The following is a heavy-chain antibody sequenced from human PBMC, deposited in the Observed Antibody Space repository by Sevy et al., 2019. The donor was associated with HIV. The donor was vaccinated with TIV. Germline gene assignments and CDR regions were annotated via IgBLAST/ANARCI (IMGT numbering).Heavy chain of an antibody. J-gene: IGHJ4*02. CDR3: ARCPGHYSIDY. CDR1: GFTFNTDS. CDR2: IGTAAGVT. V-gene: IGHV3-48*02. Sequence: GGSLRLSCAASGFTFNTDSLIWVHQTPGKGLEWLSFIGTAAGVTYYADSVKGRFTISRDNAKNSLYLQMNSLRDEDTAVYYCARCPGHYSIDYWGQGTLVTVSS. D-gene: IGHD2-21*01.